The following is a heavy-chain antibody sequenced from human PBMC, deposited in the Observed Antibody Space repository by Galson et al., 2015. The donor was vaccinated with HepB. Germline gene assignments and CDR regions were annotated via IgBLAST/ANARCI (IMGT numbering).Heavy chain of an antibody. D-gene: IGHD2-21*01. CDR1: GFTFNNYA. CDR2: ISLAGKKR. Sequence: SLRLSCAASGFTFNNYAMHWVRQAPGKGLEWVAFISLAGKKRYYADSVRGRFTISRDNSKNTLYLQLNSLRPEDTAVYYCARDPVGLIVIVMPWGPYFDNWGQGTLVTVSS. J-gene: IGHJ4*02. CDR3: ARDPVGLIVIVMPWGPYFDN. V-gene: IGHV3-30*04.